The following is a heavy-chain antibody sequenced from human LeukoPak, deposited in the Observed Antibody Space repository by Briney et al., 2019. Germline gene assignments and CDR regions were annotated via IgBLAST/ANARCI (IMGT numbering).Heavy chain of an antibody. CDR3: ARSYSNHLFGMDV. CDR1: GFTFSSYY. D-gene: IGHD4-11*01. V-gene: IGHV3-66*01. Sequence: SGGSLRLSCAASGFTFSSYYMTWVRQAPGKGLEWVSVMYSGGSTYYADSVKGRVAISRDNSQNTVFLQMNSVRVEDTAVYYCARSYSNHLFGMDVWGQGTAVTVSS. CDR2: MYSGGST. J-gene: IGHJ6*02.